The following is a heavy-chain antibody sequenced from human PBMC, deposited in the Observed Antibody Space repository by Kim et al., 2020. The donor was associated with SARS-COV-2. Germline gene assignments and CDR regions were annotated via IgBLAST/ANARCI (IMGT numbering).Heavy chain of an antibody. Sequence: GSKYYADSVKGRFTISRDNSKNTLYLQMNSLRAEDTAVYYCAKDSGTTVYWGQGTLVTVSS. CDR2: GSK. CDR3: AKDSGTTVY. D-gene: IGHD1-1*01. J-gene: IGHJ4*02. V-gene: IGHV3-23*01.